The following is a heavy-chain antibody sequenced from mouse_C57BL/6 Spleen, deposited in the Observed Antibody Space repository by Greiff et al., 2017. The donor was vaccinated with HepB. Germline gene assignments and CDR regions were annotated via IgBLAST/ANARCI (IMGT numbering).Heavy chain of an antibody. CDR1: GFTFSDYG. CDR2: ISSGSSTI. J-gene: IGHJ3*01. CDR3: ARPASTMVTAWFAD. Sequence: EVQGVESGGGLVKPGGSLKLSCAASGFTFSDYGMHWVRQAPEKGLEWVAYISSGSSTIYYADTVKGRFTISRDNAKNNLILQMTSLRSEDTAMYYCARPASTMVTAWFADWGQGTLVTVSA. D-gene: IGHD2-2*01. V-gene: IGHV5-17*01.